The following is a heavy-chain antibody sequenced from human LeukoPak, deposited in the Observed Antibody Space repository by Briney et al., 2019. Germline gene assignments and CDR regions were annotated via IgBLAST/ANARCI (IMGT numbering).Heavy chain of an antibody. Sequence: GGSLRLSCAASGFTFSSYGMHWVRQAPGKGLEWVAVISYDGSNKYYADSVKGRFTISRDNSKNTLYLQMNSLRAEDTAVHYCAKDPPNCGSGRTNGDQDYWGQGTLVTVSS. CDR3: AKDPPNCGSGRTNGDQDY. J-gene: IGHJ4*02. V-gene: IGHV3-30*18. D-gene: IGHD3-10*01. CDR1: GFTFSSYG. CDR2: ISYDGSNK.